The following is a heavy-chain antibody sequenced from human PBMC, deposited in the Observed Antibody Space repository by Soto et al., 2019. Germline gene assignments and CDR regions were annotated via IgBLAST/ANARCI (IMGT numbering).Heavy chain of an antibody. CDR1: GVTVSADA. D-gene: IGHD3-10*01. CDR3: ARSLRPLSWFDP. CDR2: RSGNGGSI. J-gene: IGHJ5*02. Sequence: GGALRLSCAASGVTVSADAMNWVRRAPGKGREWGSGRSGNGGSIYYADSVKGRCTICRDNFKNTIYRQMNSVRAEDTAMYYCARSLRPLSWFDPWRQGTLVTVSS. V-gene: IGHV3-23*01.